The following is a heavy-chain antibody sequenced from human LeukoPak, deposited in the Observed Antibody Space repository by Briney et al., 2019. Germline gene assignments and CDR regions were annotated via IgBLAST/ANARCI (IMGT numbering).Heavy chain of an antibody. CDR3: ASTYYDFWSGYHTADFDY. CDR2: IYTSGST. V-gene: IGHV4-4*07. Sequence: SETLSLTCSVSGDSVSEYYWTWIRQPAGKGLEWIGRIYTSGSTNYNPSLKSRVTISVDKSKNQSSLKLSSVTAADTAVYYCASTYYDFWSGYHTADFDYWGQGTLVTVSS. J-gene: IGHJ4*02. D-gene: IGHD3-3*01. CDR1: GDSVSEYY.